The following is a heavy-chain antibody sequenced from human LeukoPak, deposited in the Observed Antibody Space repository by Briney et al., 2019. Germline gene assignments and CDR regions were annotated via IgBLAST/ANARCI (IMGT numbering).Heavy chain of an antibody. Sequence: SETLSLTCTVSGGSISSYYWSWIRQPPGKGLEWIGYIYYSGSTNYNPSLKSRVTISVDTSKNQFSLKLSSVTAADTAVYYCARASSWDCSGGSCYFFYGMDVWGQGTTVTVSS. J-gene: IGHJ6*02. CDR2: IYYSGST. CDR3: ARASSWDCSGGSCYFFYGMDV. V-gene: IGHV4-59*01. CDR1: GGSISSYY. D-gene: IGHD2-15*01.